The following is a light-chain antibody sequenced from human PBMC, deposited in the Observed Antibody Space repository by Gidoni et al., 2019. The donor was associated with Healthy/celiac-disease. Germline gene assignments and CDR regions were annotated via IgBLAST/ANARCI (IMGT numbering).Light chain of an antibody. CDR3: QQYNNWPPWT. Sequence: EIVMTQTPATLSVSPGERATLSCRASQSVSSNLAWYQRKPGQAPRLLIYGASTRATGIPARFSGSGSGTEFTLTISSLQSEDFAVYYCQQYNNWPPWTFGQGPKVEIK. CDR2: GAS. CDR1: QSVSSN. J-gene: IGKJ1*01. V-gene: IGKV3-15*01.